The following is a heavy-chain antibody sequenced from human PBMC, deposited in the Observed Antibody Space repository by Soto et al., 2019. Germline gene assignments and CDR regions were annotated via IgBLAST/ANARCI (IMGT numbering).Heavy chain of an antibody. D-gene: IGHD1-20*01. Sequence: QLQLQESGPGLVKSSETLSLTCSVSGASVSSSHYWGWVRQPPVKGLEWIGSVSYSGSPYYTPSPKSRITISVNTSNSQFSLRVRSVTATATAVYFCARPYNTGAFFDYWGQGKLVTVSS. CDR2: VSYSGSP. V-gene: IGHV4-39*01. CDR3: ARPYNTGAFFDY. CDR1: GASVSSSHY. J-gene: IGHJ4*02.